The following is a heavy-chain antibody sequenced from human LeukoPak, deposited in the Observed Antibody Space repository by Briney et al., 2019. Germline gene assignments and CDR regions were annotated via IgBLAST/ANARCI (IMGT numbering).Heavy chain of an antibody. CDR1: GFTFSSYG. V-gene: IGHV3-33*01. D-gene: IGHD3-16*02. CDR2: IWYDGSNK. CDR3: ARDGSDYDYVWGSYRYFDY. J-gene: IGHJ4*02. Sequence: GGSLRLSCAASGFTFSSYGMPWVRQAPGKGLEWVAVIWYDGSNKYYADSVKGRFTISRDNSKNTLYLQMNSLRAEDTAVYYCARDGSDYDYVWGSYRYFDYWGQGTLVTVSS.